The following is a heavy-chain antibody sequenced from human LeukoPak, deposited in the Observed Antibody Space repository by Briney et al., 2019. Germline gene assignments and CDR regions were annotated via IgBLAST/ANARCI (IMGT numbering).Heavy chain of an antibody. D-gene: IGHD3-22*01. Sequence: PSETLSLTCTVFGGSFTDYFWTWIRHSPGKGLVWFGEINDYTGDSKCNPSLNSRVSISLEKSKTPLSLELRSVTAADTAVYYCARGRIAKIVVVHSFSYGMDVWGQGTTVTVSS. CDR1: GGSFTDYF. CDR2: INDYTGDS. CDR3: ARGRIAKIVVVHSFSYGMDV. J-gene: IGHJ6*02. V-gene: IGHV4-34*01.